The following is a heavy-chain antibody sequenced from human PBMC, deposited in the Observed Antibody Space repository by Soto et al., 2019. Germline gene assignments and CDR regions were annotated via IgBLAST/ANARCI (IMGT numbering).Heavy chain of an antibody. Sequence: GGSLRLSCAASGFGFSHYVMSWVRQAPGKGLEWVSGISATAVSSYSADTVKGRFTISRDNSQNMLYLQMNSLTAEDTAVYYCAKGGDSWSGYSPHWGQGTLVTVSS. CDR1: GFGFSHYV. CDR3: AKGGDSWSGYSPH. V-gene: IGHV3-23*01. D-gene: IGHD3-3*01. J-gene: IGHJ4*02. CDR2: ISATAVSS.